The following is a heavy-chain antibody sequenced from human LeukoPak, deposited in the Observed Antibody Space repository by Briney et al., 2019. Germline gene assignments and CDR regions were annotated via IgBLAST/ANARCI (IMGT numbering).Heavy chain of an antibody. CDR2: INPSGGST. Sequence: ASVKVSCKASGYTFTSYYMHWVRQAPGQGLEWMGIINPSGGSTSYAQKFQGRVTMTRDTSTSTVYMELSSLRSEDTAVYYCARGSYVSFYYYYGMDVWGQGTTVTVSS. CDR3: ARGSYVSFYYYYGMDV. CDR1: GYTFTSYY. V-gene: IGHV1-46*01. J-gene: IGHJ6*02. D-gene: IGHD3-16*01.